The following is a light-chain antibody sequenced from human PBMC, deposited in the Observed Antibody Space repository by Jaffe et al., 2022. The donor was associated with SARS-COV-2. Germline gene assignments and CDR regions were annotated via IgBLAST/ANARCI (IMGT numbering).Light chain of an antibody. CDR2: KAS. Sequence: DIQMTQSPSTLSASIGDRVTITCRASQGISVWLAWYQQKPGKAPEILISKASTLESGVPSRFSGGGFGTEFTLTISSLQPDDFATYYCQQYNDYPYTFGQGTNLEIK. CDR3: QQYNDYPYT. CDR1: QGISVW. V-gene: IGKV1-5*03. J-gene: IGKJ2*01.